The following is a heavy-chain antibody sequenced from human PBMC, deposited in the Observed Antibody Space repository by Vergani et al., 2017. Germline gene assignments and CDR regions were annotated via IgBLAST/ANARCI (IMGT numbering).Heavy chain of an antibody. CDR1: GFTFDDYA. CDR2: ISWNSGSI. J-gene: IGHJ4*02. V-gene: IGHV3-9*01. D-gene: IGHD4-17*01. CDR3: AKDKTDGDYFYFDY. Sequence: EVQLLESGGGLVQPGGSLRLSCAASGFTFDDYAMHWVRQAPGKGLEWVSGISWNSGSIGYADSVKGRFTISRDNAKNSLYLQMNSLRAEDTALYYCAKDKTDGDYFYFDYWGQGTLVTVSS.